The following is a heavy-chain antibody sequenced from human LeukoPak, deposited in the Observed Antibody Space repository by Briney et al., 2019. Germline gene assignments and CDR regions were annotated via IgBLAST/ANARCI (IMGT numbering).Heavy chain of an antibody. CDR3: ARDRQQDYFDY. J-gene: IGHJ4*02. CDR1: GFTFSNYS. Sequence: GGSLRLSCAASGFTFSNYSMNWVRQAPGKGLEWVSSISNSSSYIYYADSVKGRFTISRDNAKNSLYLQMNSLRAEDTAVYYCARDRQQDYFDYWGQGTLVTVSS. D-gene: IGHD6-13*01. V-gene: IGHV3-21*01. CDR2: ISNSSSYI.